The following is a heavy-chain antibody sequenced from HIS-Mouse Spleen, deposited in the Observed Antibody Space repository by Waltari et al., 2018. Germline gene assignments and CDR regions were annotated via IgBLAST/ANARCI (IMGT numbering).Heavy chain of an antibody. Sequence: QLQLQESGPGLVKPSETLSLTCTVSGGSISSSSYYWGWIRQPPGKGLGWIGRSYYGVSTCYNPALKIRGTISVDTSKNQFSRKLSSVTAADTAVYYCAREIPYSSSWYDWYFDLWGRGTLVTVSS. J-gene: IGHJ2*01. CDR1: GGSISSSSYY. CDR3: AREIPYSSSWYDWYFDL. V-gene: IGHV4-39*07. D-gene: IGHD6-13*01. CDR2: SYYGVST.